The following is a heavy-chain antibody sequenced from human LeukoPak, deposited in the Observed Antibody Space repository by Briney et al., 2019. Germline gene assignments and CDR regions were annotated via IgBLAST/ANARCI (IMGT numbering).Heavy chain of an antibody. J-gene: IGHJ2*01. D-gene: IGHD3-10*01. CDR1: GGSISSYY. Sequence: SENLSLTCTVSGGSISSYYWSWIRQPPGKGLEWIGYIYYSGSTNYNPSLKSRVTISVDTSKNQFSLKLSSVTAADTAVYYCARRITMVRGVIFPNWYFDLWGRGTLVTVSS. CDR3: ARRITMVRGVIFPNWYFDL. V-gene: IGHV4-59*01. CDR2: IYYSGST.